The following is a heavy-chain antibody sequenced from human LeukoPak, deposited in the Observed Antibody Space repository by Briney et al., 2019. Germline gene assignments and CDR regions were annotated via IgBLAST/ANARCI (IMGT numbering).Heavy chain of an antibody. J-gene: IGHJ6*02. CDR2: ISSISNIT. Sequence: GGSLRLSCAASGFTFRTYSMNWVRQAPGKGLEWISYISSISNITYYADSVRGRFTISRDNAKNSLYLQMNSLRDEDTAVYYCARVYRLENVWGQGTTVTVSS. CDR3: ARVYRLENV. CDR1: GFTFRTYS. D-gene: IGHD1-1*01. V-gene: IGHV3-48*02.